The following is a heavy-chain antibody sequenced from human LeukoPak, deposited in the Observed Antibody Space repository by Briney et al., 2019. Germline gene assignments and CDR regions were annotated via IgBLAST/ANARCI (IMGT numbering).Heavy chain of an antibody. CDR2: ISAYNGNT. J-gene: IGHJ5*02. V-gene: IGHV1-18*01. CDR3: ARADTYYYDSSGYYSAPWNLRAEKNWFDP. D-gene: IGHD3-22*01. Sequence: ASVKVSCKASGYTFTSYGISWVRQAPGQGLEWMGWISAYNGNTNYAQKLQGRVTMTTDTSTSTAYMELRSLRSDDTAVYYCARADTYYYDSSGYYSAPWNLRAEKNWFDPWGQGTLVTVSS. CDR1: GYTFTSYG.